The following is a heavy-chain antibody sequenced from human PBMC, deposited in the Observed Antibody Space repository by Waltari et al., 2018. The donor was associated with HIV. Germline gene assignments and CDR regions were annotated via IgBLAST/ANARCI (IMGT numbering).Heavy chain of an antibody. Sequence: QVQLRESGPGLVKPSETLSLPCPVSGGSISVYYWSWIRQPPGKGLEWCWYLHYSGRRDYRRSLTGRGTVSVDASKNQLSVKLCSVTAGETAVYCGARGHYYDGSGAYYYYGMDGWGQGSTVTVS. CDR2: LHYSGRR. V-gene: IGHV4-59*01. CDR1: GGSISVYY. CDR3: ARGHYYDGSGAYYYYGMDG. D-gene: IGHD3-22*01. J-gene: IGHJ6*02.